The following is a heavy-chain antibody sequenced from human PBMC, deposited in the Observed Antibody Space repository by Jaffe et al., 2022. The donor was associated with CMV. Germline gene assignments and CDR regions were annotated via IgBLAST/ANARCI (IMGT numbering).Heavy chain of an antibody. J-gene: IGHJ6*02. D-gene: IGHD2-21*02. CDR3: ARDLTYCGGDCYFLNYGMDV. V-gene: IGHV4-4*07. CDR2: IYTSGST. CDR1: GGSISSYY. Sequence: QVQLQESGPGLVKPSETLSLTCTVSGGSISSYYWSWIRQPAGKGLEWIGRIYTSGSTNYNPSLKSRVTMSVDTSKNQFSLKLSSVTAADTAVYYCARDLTYCGGDCYFLNYGMDVWGQGTTVTVSS.